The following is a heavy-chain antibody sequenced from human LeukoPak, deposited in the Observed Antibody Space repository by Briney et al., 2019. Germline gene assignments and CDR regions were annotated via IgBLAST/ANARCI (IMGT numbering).Heavy chain of an antibody. Sequence: GGSLKLSCAASGFTFSGSVMHWVPQASGKGLEWVGLIRSKANSYATVYAASVKGRFTISRDDSKNTAYLQMNSLKTEDTAVFYCSTLVGGTTSGLHYWGQGTLVTVSS. CDR3: STLVGGTTSGLHY. J-gene: IGHJ4*02. CDR2: IRSKANSYAT. D-gene: IGHD1-26*01. CDR1: GFTFSGSV. V-gene: IGHV3-73*01.